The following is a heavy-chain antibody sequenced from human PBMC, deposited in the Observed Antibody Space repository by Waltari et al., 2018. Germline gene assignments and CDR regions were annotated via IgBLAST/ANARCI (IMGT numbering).Heavy chain of an antibody. CDR1: GYNFTSTD. V-gene: IGHV7-4-1*02. CDR3: VREVVPTSTIVVNWFDP. CDR2: SNTNTGNP. J-gene: IGHJ5*02. D-gene: IGHD2-2*01. Sequence: QVPLVQSGSELKKPGASVKVSCQASGYNFTSTDINLLRRAPGQGLELMGWSNTNTGNPTYVQGFTGLFVFSLDTSVSTAYLQISSLKAEDTAVYYCVREVVPTSTIVVNWFDPWGQGTLVTVSS.